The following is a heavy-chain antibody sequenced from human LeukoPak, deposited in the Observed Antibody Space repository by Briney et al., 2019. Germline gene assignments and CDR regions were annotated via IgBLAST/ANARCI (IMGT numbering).Heavy chain of an antibody. V-gene: IGHV1-2*02. CDR2: INPNSGGT. CDR3: ARGGVYYGSGSYYNEDY. CDR1: GYTFTRYY. Sequence: ASVKVSCKASGYTFTRYYMHWVRQAPGQGLEWMGWINPNSGGTNYAQKFQGRVTMTRDTSISTAYMELSRLRSDDTAVYYCARGGVYYGSGSYYNEDYWGQGTLVTVSS. J-gene: IGHJ4*02. D-gene: IGHD3-10*01.